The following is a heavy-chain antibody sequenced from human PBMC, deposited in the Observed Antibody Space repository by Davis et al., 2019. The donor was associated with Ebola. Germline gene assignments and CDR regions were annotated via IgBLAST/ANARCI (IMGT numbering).Heavy chain of an antibody. CDR2: IYYSGST. CDR3: ARGGWWLRLSAFDY. V-gene: IGHV4-39*07. CDR1: GGSISSRSYY. Sequence: MPSETLSLTCTVSGGSISSRSYYWGWIRQPPGKGLEWIGSIYYSGSTYYNASLKRRVTISVDTSKNQFSLKLSSVTAADTAVYYCARGGWWLRLSAFDYWGQGTLVTVSS. D-gene: IGHD5-12*01. J-gene: IGHJ4*02.